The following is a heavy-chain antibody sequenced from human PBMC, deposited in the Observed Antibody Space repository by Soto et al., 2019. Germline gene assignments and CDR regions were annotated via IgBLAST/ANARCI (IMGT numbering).Heavy chain of an antibody. CDR1: GFTFSSYA. V-gene: IGHV3-23*01. CDR2: ISGSGGST. CDR3: AKVITMVRGVIFDAFDI. D-gene: IGHD3-10*01. J-gene: IGHJ3*02. Sequence: EVQLLEFGGGLVQPGGSLRLSCAASGFTFSSYAMSWVRQAPGKGLEWVSAISGSGGSTYYADSVKGRFTISRDNSKNTLYLQMNSLRAEDTAVYYCAKVITMVRGVIFDAFDIWGQGTMVTVSS.